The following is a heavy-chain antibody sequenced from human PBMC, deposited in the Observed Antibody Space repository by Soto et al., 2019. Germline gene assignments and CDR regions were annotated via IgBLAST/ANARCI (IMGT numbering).Heavy chain of an antibody. V-gene: IGHV3-53*04. CDR2: IYGDGST. CDR3: ATDPFGSGDSYY. D-gene: IGHD3-10*01. J-gene: IGHJ4*02. CDR1: GFTVSRNY. Sequence: EVQLVESGGGLVQPGGSLRLSCAISGFTVSRNYMNWVRQAPGKGLEWVSIIYGDGSTNYADSVKGRFTISRHNAKNTLHLQMNSLRPEDTAVYYCATDPFGSGDSYYWDQGTLVTVSS.